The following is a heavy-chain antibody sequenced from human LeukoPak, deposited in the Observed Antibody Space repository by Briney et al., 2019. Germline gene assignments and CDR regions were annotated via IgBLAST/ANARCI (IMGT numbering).Heavy chain of an antibody. CDR3: ARHRYGDVYHFDL. V-gene: IGHV4-59*08. CDR1: GDSIGSYH. CDR2: IYYTGST. J-gene: IGHJ4*02. D-gene: IGHD3-9*01. Sequence: SGTLSLTCTVSGDSIGSYHWSWIRQPPGKGLEWIGYIYYTGSTNYKPSLKSRATISVDTSKDQFSLRLRSATAADTAIYYCARHRYGDVYHFDLWGQGTLVTVSS.